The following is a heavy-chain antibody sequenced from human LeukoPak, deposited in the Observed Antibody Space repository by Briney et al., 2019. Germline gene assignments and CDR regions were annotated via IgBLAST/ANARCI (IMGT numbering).Heavy chain of an antibody. D-gene: IGHD3-10*01. CDR3: ASRNFGSSPFDY. CDR2: ISSDGSNT. Sequence: PGGSLRLSCAASGFTVSSNYMSWVRQAPGKGLVWVSRISSDGSNTNYADSVKGRFTISRDNAKNTLYLQMDSLTGDDTAVYYCASRNFGSSPFDYWGQGTLVTVSS. V-gene: IGHV3-74*01. CDR1: GFTVSSNY. J-gene: IGHJ4*02.